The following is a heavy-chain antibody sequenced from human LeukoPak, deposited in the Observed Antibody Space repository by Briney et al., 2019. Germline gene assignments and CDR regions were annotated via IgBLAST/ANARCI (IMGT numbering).Heavy chain of an antibody. CDR3: AKDQTSNRIMDAFDI. J-gene: IGHJ3*02. V-gene: IGHV3-13*01. CDR1: GFTFSSYD. CDR2: IGTAGDT. D-gene: IGHD3-16*01. Sequence: GGSLRLSCAASGFTFSSYDMHWVRQATGKGLEWVSAIGTAGDTYYPGSVKGRFTISRDNSKNTLYLQMDSLRAEDTAIYYCAKDQTSNRIMDAFDIWGQGTMVTVSS.